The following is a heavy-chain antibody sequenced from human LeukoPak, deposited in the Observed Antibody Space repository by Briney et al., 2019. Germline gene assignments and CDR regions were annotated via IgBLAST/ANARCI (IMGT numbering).Heavy chain of an antibody. D-gene: IGHD6-19*01. CDR1: GGSFSGYY. V-gene: IGHV4-34*01. CDR3: ARDLSSGWYGSVNYFDY. Sequence: SETLSLTCAVYGGSFSGYYWSWIRQPPGKGLEWIGSIYYSGSTYYNPSLKSRVTISVDTSKNQFSLKLSSVTAADTAVYYCARDLSSGWYGSVNYFDYWGQGTLVTVSS. J-gene: IGHJ4*02. CDR2: IYYSGST.